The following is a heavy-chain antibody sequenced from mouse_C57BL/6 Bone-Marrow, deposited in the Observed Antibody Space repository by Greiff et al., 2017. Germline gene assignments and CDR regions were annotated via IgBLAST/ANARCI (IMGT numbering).Heavy chain of an antibody. CDR3: ARRLPHYYAMDY. D-gene: IGHD3-2*02. Sequence: QVQLKESGAELVRPGTSVKMSCKASGYTFTNYWIGWAKQRPGHGLEWIGDIYPGGGYTTYNEKFKGKATLTADKSSSTAYMQFSSLTSEDSAIYYCARRLPHYYAMDYWGQGTSVTVSS. CDR1: GYTFTNYW. V-gene: IGHV1-63*01. J-gene: IGHJ4*01. CDR2: IYPGGGYT.